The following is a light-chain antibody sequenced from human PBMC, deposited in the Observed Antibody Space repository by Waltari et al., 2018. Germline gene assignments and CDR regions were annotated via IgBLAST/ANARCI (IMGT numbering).Light chain of an antibody. CDR1: SRHVGGYNF. V-gene: IGLV2-8*01. Sequence: QSALTQPPSASGSLGQSVTISCTGTSRHVGGYNFVSWYQPHPGKATDLIIVGVAKRPSGVPVRFSGSKSGNAASLTVSGLQAEDEADYYCCSYAGRSTHNYVFGTGTKVTVL. CDR2: GVA. CDR3: CSYAGRSTHNYV. J-gene: IGLJ1*01.